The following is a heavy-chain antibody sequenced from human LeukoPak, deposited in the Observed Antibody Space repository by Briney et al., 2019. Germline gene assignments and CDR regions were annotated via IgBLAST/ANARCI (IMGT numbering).Heavy chain of an antibody. CDR1: GGSISSHY. V-gene: IGHV4-59*11. Sequence: KPSETLSLTCTVSGGSISSHYWSWIRQPPGKGLEWIGYIYYSGSTNYNPSLKSRVTISVDTSKNRFSLKLSSVTAADTAVYYCARDEGWELPGFAFDIWGQGTMVTVSS. CDR2: IYYSGST. J-gene: IGHJ3*02. D-gene: IGHD1-26*01. CDR3: ARDEGWELPGFAFDI.